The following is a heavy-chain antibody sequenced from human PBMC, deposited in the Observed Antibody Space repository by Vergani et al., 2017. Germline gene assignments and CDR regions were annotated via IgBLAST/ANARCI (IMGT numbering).Heavy chain of an antibody. CDR1: GGSISSGSYY. Sequence: QVQLQESGPGLVKPSQTLSLTCTVSGGSISSGSYYWSWIRQPAGKGLEWIGRIYTSGSTNYNPSLKSRVTISVDTSKNQFSLKLSSVTAAGTAVYYCARYGYSSRSGNWFDPWGQGTLVTVSS. D-gene: IGHD6-13*01. CDR2: IYTSGST. J-gene: IGHJ5*02. V-gene: IGHV4-61*02. CDR3: ARYGYSSRSGNWFDP.